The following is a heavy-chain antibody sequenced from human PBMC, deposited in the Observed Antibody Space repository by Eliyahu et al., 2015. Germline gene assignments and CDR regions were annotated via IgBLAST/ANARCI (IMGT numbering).Heavy chain of an antibody. J-gene: IGHJ6*02. CDR2: IYHSGST. D-gene: IGHD6-6*01. Sequence: QVQLQESGPGLVKPSGTLSLXCAXXGGSISSSNXWSWVRQPPGKGLEWVGEIYHSGSTNYNPSLKSRVTISVDKSKNQFSLKLSSVTAADTAVYYCASAASIAGDYGMDVWGQGTTVTVSS. CDR1: GGSISSSNX. CDR3: ASAASIAGDYGMDV. V-gene: IGHV4-4*02.